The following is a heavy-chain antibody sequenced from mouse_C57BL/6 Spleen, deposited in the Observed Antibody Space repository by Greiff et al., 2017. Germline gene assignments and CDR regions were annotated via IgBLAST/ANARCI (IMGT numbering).Heavy chain of an antibody. CDR3: ARGGAQATVMDY. CDR2: ISDGGSYT. Sequence: EVQLVESGGGLVKPGGSLKLSCAASGFTFSSYAMSWVRQTPEKRLEWVATISDGGSYTYYPDNVKGRFTISRDNAKNNLYLQMSHLKSEDTAMYYCARGGAQATVMDYWGQGTSVTVSS. CDR1: GFTFSSYA. J-gene: IGHJ4*01. V-gene: IGHV5-4*01. D-gene: IGHD3-2*02.